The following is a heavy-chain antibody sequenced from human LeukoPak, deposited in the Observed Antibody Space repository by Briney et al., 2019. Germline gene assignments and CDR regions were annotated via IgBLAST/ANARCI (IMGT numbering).Heavy chain of an antibody. J-gene: IGHJ3*02. CDR2: IYYSGST. CDR3: ARAIVVVPAAISGAFDI. V-gene: IGHV4-39*07. Sequence: SETLSLTCTVSGGSISSSSYYWGWIRQPPGKGLEWIGSIYYSGSTYYNPSLKSRVTISVDTSKNQFSLKLSSVTAADTAVYYCARAIVVVPAAISGAFDIWGQGTMVTVSS. D-gene: IGHD2-2*01. CDR1: GGSISSSSYY.